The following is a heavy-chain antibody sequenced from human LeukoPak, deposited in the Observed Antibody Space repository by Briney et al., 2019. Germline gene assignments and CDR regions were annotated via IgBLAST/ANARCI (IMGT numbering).Heavy chain of an antibody. J-gene: IGHJ4*02. V-gene: IGHV3-9*01. D-gene: IGHD4-11*01. CDR3: AKDDGSVMKTTFFDY. CDR1: GFTFDDYA. CDR2: ISWNSGSI. Sequence: GGSLRLSCAASGFTFDDYAMHWVRQAPGKGLEWVSGISWNSGSIGYADSVKGRFTISRDNAKSSLYLQMNSLRAEDTALYYCAKDDGSVMKTTFFDYWGQGTLVTVSS.